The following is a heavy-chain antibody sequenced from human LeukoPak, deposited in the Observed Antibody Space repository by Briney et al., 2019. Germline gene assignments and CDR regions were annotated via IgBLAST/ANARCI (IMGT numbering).Heavy chain of an antibody. CDR2: MSPNSGNT. D-gene: IGHD5-18*01. V-gene: IGHV1-8*01. J-gene: IGHJ4*02. CDR1: GYTFTTYD. CDR3: ARRNTAMVAGLDY. Sequence: ASVKVSCKASGYTFTTYDINWVRQATGQGLEWMGWMSPNSGNTGYAQKFQGRVTMTRNTSISTAIMELSGLRSEDTAVYFCARRNTAMVAGLDYWGQGSLVTVSS.